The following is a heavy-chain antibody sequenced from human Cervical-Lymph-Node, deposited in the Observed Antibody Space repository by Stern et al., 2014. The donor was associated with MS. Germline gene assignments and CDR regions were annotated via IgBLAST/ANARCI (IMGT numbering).Heavy chain of an antibody. CDR1: GFTVSSNY. CDR3: ARVVGATAPLLDY. J-gene: IGHJ4*02. Sequence: EMQLVESGGGLVQPGGSLRLSCAASGFTVSSNYMSWVRQAPGKGLDWVSVIYAGGSTYYADSVKGRFTISRDNSKNTVYLQMNSLRAEDTAVYYCARVVGATAPLLDYWGQGTLVTVSS. D-gene: IGHD1-26*01. V-gene: IGHV3-66*01. CDR2: IYAGGST.